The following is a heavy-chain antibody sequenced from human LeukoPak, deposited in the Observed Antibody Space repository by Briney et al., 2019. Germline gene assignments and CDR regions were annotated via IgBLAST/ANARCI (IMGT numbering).Heavy chain of an antibody. CDR1: GGSISSGSYY. Sequence: PSETLSLTCTVSGGSISSGSYYWSWVRQPAGKGLEWIGRIYSSGNTTYNPSFKSRVTISRDTSKRLFSLKLSSVTAADTAVYYCAREVRNSDWLSPSEGWFDPWGQGTLVTVSS. V-gene: IGHV4-61*02. CDR2: IYSSGNT. CDR3: AREVRNSDWLSPSEGWFDP. J-gene: IGHJ5*02. D-gene: IGHD3-9*01.